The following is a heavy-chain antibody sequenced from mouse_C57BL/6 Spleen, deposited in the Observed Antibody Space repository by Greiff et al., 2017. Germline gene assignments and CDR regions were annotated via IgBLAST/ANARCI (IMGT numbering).Heavy chain of an antibody. V-gene: IGHV3-6*01. D-gene: IGHD4-1*01. CDR3: ARDPLGRGYFDY. CDR1: GYSITSGYY. Sequence: EVKLMESGPGLVKPSQSLSLTCSVTGYSITSGYYWNWIRQFPGNKLEWMGYISYDGSNNYNPSLKNRISITRDTSKNQFFLKLNSVTTEDTATYYWARDPLGRGYFDYWGKGTTLTVSS. J-gene: IGHJ2*01. CDR2: ISYDGSN.